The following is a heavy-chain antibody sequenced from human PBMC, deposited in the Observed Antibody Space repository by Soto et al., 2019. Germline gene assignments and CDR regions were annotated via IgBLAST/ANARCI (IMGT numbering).Heavy chain of an antibody. CDR1: GFTFSGSA. CDR2: IRSKANSYAT. J-gene: IGHJ6*02. Sequence: GGSLRLSCAASGFTFSGSAMHWVRQASGKGLEWVGRIRSKANSYATAYAASVKGRFTISRDDSKNTAYLQMNSLKTEDTAVYYCTAMEHPGLYYYYGMDVWGQGTTVTVSS. D-gene: IGHD5-18*01. V-gene: IGHV3-73*01. CDR3: TAMEHPGLYYYYGMDV.